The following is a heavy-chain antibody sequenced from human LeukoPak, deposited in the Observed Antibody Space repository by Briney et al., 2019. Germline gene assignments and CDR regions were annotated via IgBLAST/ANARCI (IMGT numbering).Heavy chain of an antibody. D-gene: IGHD3-3*01. CDR3: ARDGYDFWSGGFDP. CDR1: GYSISSTYH. V-gene: IGHV4-38-2*02. Sequence: SQTLSLTCTVSGYSISSTYHWGWIRQSPGKGLEWIGSISQSGSTYHNPSLKSRVTISVDTSKNQFSLKLISVTAADTAVYYCARDGYDFWSGGFDPWGQGTLVTVSS. J-gene: IGHJ5*02. CDR2: ISQSGST.